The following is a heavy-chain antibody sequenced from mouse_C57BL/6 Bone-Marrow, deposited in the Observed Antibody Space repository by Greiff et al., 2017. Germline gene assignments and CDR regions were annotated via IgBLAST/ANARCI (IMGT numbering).Heavy chain of an antibody. Sequence: QVQLQQSGAELARPGASVKLSCKASGYTFPRSGLSWVKQRTGQGLEWIGEIYPRSGNTYYTEKFKGKATLTADKSSSTAYMELRSLTSEDSAVYFCARKRLLRSDYGGQGTTLTVSS. V-gene: IGHV1-81*01. J-gene: IGHJ2*01. CDR3: ARKRLLRSDY. D-gene: IGHD1-1*01. CDR1: GYTFPRSG. CDR2: IYPRSGNT.